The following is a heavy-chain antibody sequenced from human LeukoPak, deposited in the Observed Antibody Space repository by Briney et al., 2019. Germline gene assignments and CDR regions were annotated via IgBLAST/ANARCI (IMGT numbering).Heavy chain of an antibody. CDR1: GGTFSSFA. V-gene: IGHV1-69*06. D-gene: IGHD3-9*01. CDR2: IIPMFGTV. CDR3: PWLWLCSGATGY. Sequence: SVTVSCKASGGTFSSFAISWLRQAPGQGLEWMGEIIPMFGTVNYAQKFRGRVTITADNSTSTAYMELSSLKSEDTAVYSYPWLWLCSGATGYGGQGTLVTVSS. J-gene: IGHJ4*01.